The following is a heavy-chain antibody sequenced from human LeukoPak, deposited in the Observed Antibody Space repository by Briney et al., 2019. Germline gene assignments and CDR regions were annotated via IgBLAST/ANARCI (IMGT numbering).Heavy chain of an antibody. CDR2: ISYDGSEK. Sequence: PGGSLRLSCAASGFTFSSHAMHWVRQAPGKGLEWVAVISYDGSEKFHADSVKRRFTISRDNSKNTLFLQMNSLRPEDTAVYYCAKGGGTGYSSSWYSNWGQGTLVTVSS. CDR3: AKGGGTGYSSSWYSN. V-gene: IGHV3-30*04. CDR1: GFTFSSHA. J-gene: IGHJ4*02. D-gene: IGHD6-13*01.